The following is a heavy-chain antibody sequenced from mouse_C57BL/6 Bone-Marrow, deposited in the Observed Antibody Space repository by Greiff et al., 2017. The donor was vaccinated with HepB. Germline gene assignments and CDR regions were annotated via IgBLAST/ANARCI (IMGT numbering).Heavy chain of an antibody. D-gene: IGHD1-1*01. J-gene: IGHJ4*01. V-gene: IGHV6-3*01. CDR3: TGLYGLYAMDY. CDR1: GFTFSNYW. Sequence: EVKVVESGGGLVQPGGSMKLSCVASGFTFSNYWMNWVRQSPEKGLEWVAQIRLKSDNYATNYAESVKGRFTISRDDSKSSVYLQMNNLRAEDTGIYYCTGLYGLYAMDYWGQGTSVTVSS. CDR2: IRLKSDNYAT.